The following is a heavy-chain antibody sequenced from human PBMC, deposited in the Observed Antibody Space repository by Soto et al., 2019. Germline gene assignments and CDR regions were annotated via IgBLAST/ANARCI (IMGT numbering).Heavy chain of an antibody. J-gene: IGHJ6*03. D-gene: IGHD6-19*01. V-gene: IGHV1-69*08. CDR3: ARDRGVAVAGHYYYYTDV. Sequence: QVQLVQSGAEVKKPGSSVKVSCKASGGTFSSYTISWVRQAPGQGLEWMGRIIPIRGIANYAQKFQGRVTITADKSTSTAYMELSSLRSEDTAVYYCARDRGVAVAGHYYYYTDVWGKGTTVTVSS. CDR1: GGTFSSYT. CDR2: IIPIRGIA.